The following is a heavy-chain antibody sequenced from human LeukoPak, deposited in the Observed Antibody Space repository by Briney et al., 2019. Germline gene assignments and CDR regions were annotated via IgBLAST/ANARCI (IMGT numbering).Heavy chain of an antibody. D-gene: IGHD6-13*01. Sequence: SETLSLTCAVYGGSFSGYYWSWIRQPPGKGLEWIGEINHSGSTNYNPSLKSRVTISVDTSKNQFSLKLSSLTDADTAVYYCAGVRTYSSRSDYWGQGTLVTVSS. CDR3: AGVRTYSSRSDY. CDR2: INHSGST. CDR1: GGSFSGYY. V-gene: IGHV4-34*01. J-gene: IGHJ4*02.